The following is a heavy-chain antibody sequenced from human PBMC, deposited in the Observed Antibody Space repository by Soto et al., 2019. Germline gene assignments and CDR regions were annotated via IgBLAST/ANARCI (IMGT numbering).Heavy chain of an antibody. CDR2: MYYSGSA. V-gene: IGHV4-39*01. J-gene: IGHJ4*02. Sequence: QLQLQESGPGLVKPSETLSLTCTVSGGSISSISDYWGWIRQPPGKGLEWIGSMYYSGSAYYNPSLERRVTISVDTSKNQFSLKLASVTAADTAVYYCARHVQETGYCRAGTCSRFDYWGQGTQVTVSS. CDR3: ARHVQETGYCRAGTCSRFDY. D-gene: IGHD2-15*01. CDR1: GGSISSISDY.